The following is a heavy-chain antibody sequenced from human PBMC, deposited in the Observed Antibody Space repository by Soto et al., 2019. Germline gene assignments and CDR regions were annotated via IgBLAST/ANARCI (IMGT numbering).Heavy chain of an antibody. CDR3: TTYHGDYNFDH. Sequence: QVQLVQSGAEVKKPGASVKVSCKVSGYTLNEVAMHWVRQAPGKGLEWLGGFDPDEAETIYAQHFQGRVTMTEDTSTDTVYMELSSLTSENTALYFCTTYHGDYNFDHWGPGTLVTVSS. CDR1: GYTLNEVA. J-gene: IGHJ5*02. V-gene: IGHV1-24*01. CDR2: FDPDEAET. D-gene: IGHD4-17*01.